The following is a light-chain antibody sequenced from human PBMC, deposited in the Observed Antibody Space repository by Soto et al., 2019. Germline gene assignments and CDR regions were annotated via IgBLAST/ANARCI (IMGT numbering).Light chain of an antibody. Sequence: QSALTQPPSASGSPGQSVTISCTGTSSDIGVYDFVSWYQQHPGKAPKVIIYQVNKRPSGVPDRFSGSKSGTSASLAITGLQVEDEADYYCQAYDYSLSGSVFGGGTKLTVL. CDR3: QAYDYSLSGSV. J-gene: IGLJ3*02. CDR1: SSDIGVYDF. CDR2: QVN. V-gene: IGLV2-8*01.